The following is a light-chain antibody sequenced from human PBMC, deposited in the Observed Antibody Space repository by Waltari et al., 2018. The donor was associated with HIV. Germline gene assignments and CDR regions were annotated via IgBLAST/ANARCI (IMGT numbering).Light chain of an antibody. J-gene: IGKJ1*01. Sequence: EIVLTQSPGTLSLSPGDRATLSCRASQSVTSVAWFQQKPDQAPRLLIYDVSTRPTAIPDRFSGSGSGTDFTLTINRLEPEDFAVYYCHQNAHSPKTFGQGTKVEIK. CDR1: QSVTSV. CDR2: DVS. V-gene: IGKV3-20*01. CDR3: HQNAHSPKT.